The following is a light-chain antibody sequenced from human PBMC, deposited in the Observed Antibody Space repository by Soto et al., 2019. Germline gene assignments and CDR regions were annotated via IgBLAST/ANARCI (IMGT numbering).Light chain of an antibody. Sequence: QSALTQPASVSGSPGQSITISCTGTSSDVGCYNYVSWYQLHPGKAPKLMVYEVSNRPSGVSNRFSGSKSGNTASLTISGLQAEDEADYYCSSYTSSTAYVFGTGTKVTVL. CDR2: EVS. CDR3: SSYTSSTAYV. J-gene: IGLJ1*01. V-gene: IGLV2-14*01. CDR1: SSDVGCYNY.